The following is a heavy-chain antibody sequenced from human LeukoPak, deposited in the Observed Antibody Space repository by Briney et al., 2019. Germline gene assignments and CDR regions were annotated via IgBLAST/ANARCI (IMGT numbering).Heavy chain of an antibody. V-gene: IGHV3-30*03. CDR1: GFTFSSYG. CDR3: ARDGGSYHGYYFDY. CDR2: ISYDGSNK. Sequence: GGSLRLSCAASGFTFSSYGMHWVRQAPGKGLEWVAVISYDGSNKYYADSVKGRFTISRDNSKNTLYLQMNSLRAEDTAVYYCARDGGSYHGYYFDYWGQGTLVTVSS. J-gene: IGHJ4*02. D-gene: IGHD3-16*02.